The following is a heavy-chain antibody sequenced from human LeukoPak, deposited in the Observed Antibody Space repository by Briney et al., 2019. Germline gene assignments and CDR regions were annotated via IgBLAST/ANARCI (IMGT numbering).Heavy chain of an antibody. Sequence: SETLSLACAVTGGSIGSSWYYWVWICQPQRKGLEWIGSIYYSGSTYYNPSLKSRVTISVDTSKNQFSLKLSSVTAADTAVYYCARRKGAYSYYYYYMDVWGKGTPVTVSS. CDR2: IYYSGST. CDR3: ARRKGAYSYYYYYMDV. V-gene: IGHV4-39*01. D-gene: IGHD4/OR15-4a*01. CDR1: GGSIGSSWYY. J-gene: IGHJ6*03.